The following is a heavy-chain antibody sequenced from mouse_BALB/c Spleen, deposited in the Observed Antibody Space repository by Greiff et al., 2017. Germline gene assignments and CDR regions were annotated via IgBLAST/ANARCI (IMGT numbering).Heavy chain of an antibody. CDR3: ARGSIDYAWFAY. J-gene: IGHJ3*01. CDR1: GYSITSDYA. V-gene: IGHV3-2*02. Sequence: EVNLVESGPGLVKPSQSLSLTCSVTGYSITSDYAWNWIRQFPGNKLEWMGYISYSGSTSYNPSLKSRISITRDTSKNQFFLQLNSVTTEDTATYYCARGSIDYAWFAYWGQGTLVTVSA. CDR2: ISYSGST. D-gene: IGHD2-4*01.